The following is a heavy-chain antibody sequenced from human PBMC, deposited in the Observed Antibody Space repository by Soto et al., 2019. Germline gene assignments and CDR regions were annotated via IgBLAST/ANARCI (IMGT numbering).Heavy chain of an antibody. J-gene: IGHJ4*02. Sequence: GGSLRLSCAASGFTFSGSAMHWVRQPSGKGLEWVGRIRSKANSYATAYAVPVKGRFTISRDDSRNTAYLQMNSPKTEDTAVYYCARGVYDSWSGHQKRLDHWGQGTVVTVSS. CDR2: IRSKANSYAT. CDR1: GFTFSGSA. V-gene: IGHV3-73*01. D-gene: IGHD3-3*01. CDR3: ARGVYDSWSGHQKRLDH.